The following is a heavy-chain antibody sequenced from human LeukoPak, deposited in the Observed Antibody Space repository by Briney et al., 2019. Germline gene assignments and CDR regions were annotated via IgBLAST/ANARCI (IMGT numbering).Heavy chain of an antibody. CDR1: GGSISSYY. V-gene: IGHV4-59*01. CDR3: ARAGSGSYYND. CDR2: IYYSGST. Sequence: SETLSLTCTVSGGSISSYYWSWIQQPPGKGLEWIGYIYYSGSTNYNPSLKSRVTISVDTSKNQFSLKLSSVTAADTAVYYCARAGSGSYYNDWGQGTLVTVSS. D-gene: IGHD3-10*01. J-gene: IGHJ4*02.